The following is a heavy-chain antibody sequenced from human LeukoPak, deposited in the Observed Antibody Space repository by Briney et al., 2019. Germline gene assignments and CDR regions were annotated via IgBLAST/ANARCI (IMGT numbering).Heavy chain of an antibody. V-gene: IGHV4-59*01. CDR2: IYYSGNT. Sequence: SETLSLTCTVSGGSLSSYYWSWLRQPPGKGLEWIGYIYYSGNTNYNPSLKGRGTISVDTAKNQFSLKLSSVTAADTAVYYCARAEAGVFSREVGYFDYWGQGTLVTVSS. CDR3: ARAEAGVFSREVGYFDY. D-gene: IGHD3-3*01. CDR1: GGSLSSYY. J-gene: IGHJ4*02.